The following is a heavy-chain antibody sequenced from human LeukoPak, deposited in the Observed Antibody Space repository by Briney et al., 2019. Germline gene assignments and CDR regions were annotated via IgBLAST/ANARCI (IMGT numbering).Heavy chain of an antibody. Sequence: SETLSLTCTVSGGSVSSTNYYWGWIRQPPGKGLEWIGSIYHSGSTNYNPSLKSRVTISVDKSKNQFSLKLSSVTAADTAVYYCARRGLTMVRGLISVSDYHGMDVWGQGTTVIVSS. CDR2: IYHSGST. CDR1: GGSVSSTNYY. V-gene: IGHV4-39*07. D-gene: IGHD3-10*01. CDR3: ARRGLTMVRGLISVSDYHGMDV. J-gene: IGHJ6*02.